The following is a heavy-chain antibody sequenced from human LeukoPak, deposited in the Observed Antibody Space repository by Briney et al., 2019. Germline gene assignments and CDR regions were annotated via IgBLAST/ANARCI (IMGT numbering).Heavy chain of an antibody. D-gene: IGHD6-6*01. CDR3: ARGPIAARPSRIDY. CDR1: GFTFSSYA. J-gene: IGHJ4*02. CDR2: INHSGST. V-gene: IGHV4-34*01. Sequence: GPLRLSCAASGFTFSSYAMSWVRQPPGKGLEWIGEINHSGSTNYNPSLKSRVTISVDTSKNQFSLKLSSVTAADTAVYYCARGPIAARPSRIDYWGQGTLVTVSS.